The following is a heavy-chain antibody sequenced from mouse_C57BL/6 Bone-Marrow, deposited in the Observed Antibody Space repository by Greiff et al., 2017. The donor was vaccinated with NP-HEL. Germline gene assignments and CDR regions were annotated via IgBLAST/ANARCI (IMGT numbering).Heavy chain of an antibody. Sequence: EVQGVESGEGLVKPGGSLKLSCAASGFTFSSYAMSWVRQTPEKRLEWVAYISSGGDYIYYADTVKGRFTISRDNARNTLYLQMSSLKSEDTAMYYCTRDRGSDWYFDVWGTGTTVTVSS. J-gene: IGHJ1*03. V-gene: IGHV5-9-1*02. CDR3: TRDRGSDWYFDV. CDR1: GFTFSSYA. D-gene: IGHD1-1*01. CDR2: ISSGGDYI.